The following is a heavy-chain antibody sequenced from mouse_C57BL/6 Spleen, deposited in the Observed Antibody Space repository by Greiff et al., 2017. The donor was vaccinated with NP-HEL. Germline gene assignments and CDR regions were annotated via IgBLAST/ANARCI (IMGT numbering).Heavy chain of an antibody. CDR1: GYTFTSYW. CDR3: ARLEAGYGY. V-gene: IGHV1-69*01. J-gene: IGHJ2*01. D-gene: IGHD3-1*01. Sequence: QVQLQQPGAELVMPGASVKLSCKASGYTFTSYWMHWVKQRPGQGLEWIGEIDPADSYTNSNQKFKGKSTLTVDKSSSTAYMQLSSLTSEASAVYYGARLEAGYGYWGQGTTLTVSS. CDR2: IDPADSYT.